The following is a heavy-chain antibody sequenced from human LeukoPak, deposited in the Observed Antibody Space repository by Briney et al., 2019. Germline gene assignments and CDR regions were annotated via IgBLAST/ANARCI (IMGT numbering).Heavy chain of an antibody. J-gene: IGHJ3*02. CDR2: ISSSSSYT. Sequence: PGGSLRLSCAASGFTFSDYYMSWIRQAPGKGLEWVSYISSSSSYTNYVDSVKGRFTISRDNAKNSLYLQMNSLRAEDTAVYYCARDRTVTTREGAFDIWGQGTMVTVSS. CDR3: ARDRTVTTREGAFDI. CDR1: GFTFSDYY. V-gene: IGHV3-11*06. D-gene: IGHD4-17*01.